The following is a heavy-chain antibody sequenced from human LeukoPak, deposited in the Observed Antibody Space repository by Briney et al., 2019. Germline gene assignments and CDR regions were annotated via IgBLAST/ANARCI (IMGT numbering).Heavy chain of an antibody. CDR1: GFAFDDYG. CDR3: ASGVRYGDYGDY. Sequence: GGSLRLSCAASGFAFDDYGMSWVRQAPGKGLEWVSGINWNGGSTGYADSGKGRFTISKDNAKNSLYLQMNSLRAEDTALYYCASGVRYGDYGDYWGQGTLVTVSS. V-gene: IGHV3-20*04. D-gene: IGHD4-17*01. J-gene: IGHJ4*02. CDR2: INWNGGST.